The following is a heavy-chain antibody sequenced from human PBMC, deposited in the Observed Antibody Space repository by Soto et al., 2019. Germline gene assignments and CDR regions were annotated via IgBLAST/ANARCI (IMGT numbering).Heavy chain of an antibody. CDR2: IFSNDEK. V-gene: IGHV2-26*01. J-gene: IGHJ4*02. D-gene: IGHD3-22*01. CDR3: ARIQRISMIVVSKPYFDY. Sequence: EXGLTLVNNTDTLTLNCNVSGFSLSTPVMGVGWIRQPPGKSLEWLAHIFSNDEKSYSTSLKSRLTISRDTSKSQVVLTMTNMEPVDTATYYCARIQRISMIVVSKPYFDYWGQGALVTVS. CDR1: GFSLSTPVMG.